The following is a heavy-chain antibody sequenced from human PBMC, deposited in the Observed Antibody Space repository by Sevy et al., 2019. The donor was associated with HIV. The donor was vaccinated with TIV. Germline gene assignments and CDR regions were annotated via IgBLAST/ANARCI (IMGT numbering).Heavy chain of an antibody. D-gene: IGHD1-1*01. V-gene: IGHV3-66*02. CDR2: IHSGGST. CDR3: ARNLVQLEYYYYYYMDV. CDR1: GLTVSSNY. J-gene: IGHJ6*03. Sequence: GGSLRLSCAASGLTVSSNYMSWVRQAPGTGLEWVSIIHSGGSTYYADSVKGRFTISRDNSKNTLYLQMNSLRPEDTAVYYCARNLVQLEYYYYYYMDVWGKGTTVTVSS.